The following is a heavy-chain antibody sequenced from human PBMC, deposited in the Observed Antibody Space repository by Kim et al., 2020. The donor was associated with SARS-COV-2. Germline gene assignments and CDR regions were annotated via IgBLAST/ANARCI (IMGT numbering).Heavy chain of an antibody. Sequence: TYADYVTGRFTISRDTAKNTVFLQMNNLRAEDTAVYYCTRGTAFYDGFDIWGHGTMVTVST. CDR3: TRGTAFYDGFDI. J-gene: IGHJ3*02. D-gene: IGHD2-21*02. V-gene: IGHV3-74*03.